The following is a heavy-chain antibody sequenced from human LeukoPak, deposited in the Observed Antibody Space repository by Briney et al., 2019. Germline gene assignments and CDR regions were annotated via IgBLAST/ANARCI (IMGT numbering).Heavy chain of an antibody. V-gene: IGHV3-23*01. D-gene: IGHD3-16*01. CDR3: AKDLYAWYFDV. CDR1: GFTFGDYG. Sequence: GGSLRLSCVASGFTFGDYGMSWVRQAPGKGLEWVSGISGNGGNTYYADSVRCRFTISRDNSKNTLYLQMNSLRAEDTAVYYCAKDLYAWYFDVWGRGTLVTVSS. J-gene: IGHJ2*01. CDR2: ISGNGGNT.